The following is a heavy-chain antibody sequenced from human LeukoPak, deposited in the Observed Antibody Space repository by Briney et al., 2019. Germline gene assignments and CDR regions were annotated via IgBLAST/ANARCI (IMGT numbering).Heavy chain of an antibody. CDR2: ISATTGGT. CDR3: AKIQGWFNDAFHI. D-gene: IGHD6-19*01. V-gene: IGHV3-23*01. Sequence: PGGTLRLSCAASGFTFSSNGMSWVRQAPGKGLEWASGISATTGGTYYADSVKGRFTISRDISKSTLYLQMNGLRADDTAVYYCAKIQGWFNDAFHIGGQGTMVTVSS. CDR1: GFTFSSNG. J-gene: IGHJ3*02.